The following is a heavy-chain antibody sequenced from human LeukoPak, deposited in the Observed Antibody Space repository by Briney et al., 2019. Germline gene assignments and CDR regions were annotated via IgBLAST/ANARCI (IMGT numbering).Heavy chain of an antibody. D-gene: IGHD3-22*01. J-gene: IGHJ4*02. CDR3: ARDLDSSGYYHVVDS. Sequence: TGGSPRLYCADYGFTFSSYDMRWVRQAQGKGLEWTSLISTSGRTHYADSVQGRFTVSRDNSKNTLSLHMNSLRAEDTAVYYCARDLDSSGYYHVVDSWGQGALVTVSS. V-gene: IGHV3-23*01. CDR2: ISTSGRT. CDR1: GFTFSSYD.